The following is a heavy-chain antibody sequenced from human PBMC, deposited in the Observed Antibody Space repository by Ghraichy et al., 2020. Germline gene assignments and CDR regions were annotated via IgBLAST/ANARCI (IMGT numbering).Heavy chain of an antibody. CDR1: GGSFSGYH. CDR2: IDHSGST. D-gene: IGHD5-12*01. CDR3: ARATIRDGMDV. J-gene: IGHJ6*02. Sequence: SETLSLTRAVYGGSFSGYHWTWIRQPPGKGLECIGEIDHSGSTNHNPSLRSRVTMSIDTSRNQFSLKLSYVTAADTAVYYCARATIRDGMDVWGQGTTVTVSS. V-gene: IGHV4-34*01.